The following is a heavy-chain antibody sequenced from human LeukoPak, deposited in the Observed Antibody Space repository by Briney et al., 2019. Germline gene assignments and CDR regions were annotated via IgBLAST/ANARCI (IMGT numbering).Heavy chain of an antibody. CDR2: ISYDGSNK. CDR3: ASPPSSIQY. CDR1: GFTFSSYA. D-gene: IGHD6-6*01. Sequence: PGGSLRLSCAASGFTFSSYAMHWVRQAPGKGLEWVAVISYDGSNKYYADSVKGRFTISRDNSKNMLYLQMNSLRAEDTAVYYCASPPSSIQYWGQGTLVTVSS. V-gene: IGHV3-30-3*01. J-gene: IGHJ1*01.